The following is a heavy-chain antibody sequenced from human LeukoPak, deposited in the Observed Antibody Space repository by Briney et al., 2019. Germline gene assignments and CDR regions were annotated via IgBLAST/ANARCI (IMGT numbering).Heavy chain of an antibody. J-gene: IGHJ2*01. CDR2: ISGSGGST. CDR3: AKFHSPGRVTHFYWYFDL. D-gene: IGHD2-21*02. V-gene: IGHV3-23*01. CDR1: GFTFSSYA. Sequence: GGSLRLSCAASGFTFSSYAMSWVRQAPGKGLEWVSRISGSGGSTDYADSVKGRFTLSRDNSKNTLFLQVNSLRADDTAVYYCAKFHSPGRVTHFYWYFDLWGRGTLVTVSS.